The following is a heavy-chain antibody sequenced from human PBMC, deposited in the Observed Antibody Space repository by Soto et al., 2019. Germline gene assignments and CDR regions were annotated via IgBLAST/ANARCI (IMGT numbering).Heavy chain of an antibody. J-gene: IGHJ4*02. D-gene: IGHD1-26*01. CDR1: GYTFTSYG. V-gene: IGHV1-2*02. CDR2: ISPNNGGT. CDR3: ARDLANGGGSAGFDY. Sequence: GASVKVSCKASGYTFTSYGISWVRQAPGQGFEWMGWISPNNGGTNYAQKLQGRVTMTRDTSLSTVYMTLTRLTSDDTAVYYCARDLANGGGSAGFDYWGQGTLVTVSS.